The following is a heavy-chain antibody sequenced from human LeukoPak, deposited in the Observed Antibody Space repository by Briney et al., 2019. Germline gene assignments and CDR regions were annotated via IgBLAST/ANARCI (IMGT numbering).Heavy chain of an antibody. V-gene: IGHV4-30-2*01. Sequence: SETLSLTCAVSGGSISSGGYSWSWIRQPPGKGLEWIGYIYHSGSTNYNPSLKSRVTISVDTSKNQFSLKLSSVTAADTAVYYCARLEYDSIWDAFDIWGQGTMVTVSS. CDR1: GGSISSGGYS. CDR2: IYHSGST. D-gene: IGHD3-22*01. CDR3: ARLEYDSIWDAFDI. J-gene: IGHJ3*02.